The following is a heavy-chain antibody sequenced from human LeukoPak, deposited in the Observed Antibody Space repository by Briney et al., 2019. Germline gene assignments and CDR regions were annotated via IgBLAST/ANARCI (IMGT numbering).Heavy chain of an antibody. J-gene: IGHJ4*02. CDR3: ARDGAPGWPPTY. D-gene: IGHD2-15*01. Sequence: PGGSLRLSCAASGFTVGTNYMSRVRQAPGGGLEWVALIDSGDGTYYAESVKGRFTISRDSSKNTIYLQLNSLRVEDTALYYCARDGAPGWPPTYWGQGTLVSVSS. CDR1: GFTVGTNY. V-gene: IGHV3-53*01. CDR2: IDSGDGT.